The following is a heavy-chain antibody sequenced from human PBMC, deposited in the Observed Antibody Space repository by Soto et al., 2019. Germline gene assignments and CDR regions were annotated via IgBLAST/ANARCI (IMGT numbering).Heavy chain of an antibody. CDR1: GYTFTGYY. J-gene: IGHJ4*02. CDR2: INPNSGGT. CDR3: ARTPLTYYYDSSGYYYPFDY. V-gene: IGHV1-2*02. Sequence: ASVKVSCKASGYTFTGYYMHWVRQAPGQGLEWMGWINPNSGGTNYAQKLQGRVTMTTDTSTSTAYMELRSLRSDDTAVYYCARTPLTYYYDSSGYYYPFDYWGQGTLVTVSS. D-gene: IGHD3-22*01.